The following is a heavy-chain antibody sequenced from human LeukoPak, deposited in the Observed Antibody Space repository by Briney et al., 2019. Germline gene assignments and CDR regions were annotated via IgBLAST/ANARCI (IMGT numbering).Heavy chain of an antibody. D-gene: IGHD1-26*01. CDR3: ARDVGPIHFDY. V-gene: IGHV3-23*01. Sequence: PGGSLRLSCAASGFTFSSSAMSWVRQVPGKGLEWVSGISASGGSTSYADSVRGRFTISRDNSKNTLYVQMNSLRDEDTAVYYCARDVGPIHFDYWGQGTLVTVSS. CDR2: ISASGGST. CDR1: GFTFSSSA. J-gene: IGHJ4*02.